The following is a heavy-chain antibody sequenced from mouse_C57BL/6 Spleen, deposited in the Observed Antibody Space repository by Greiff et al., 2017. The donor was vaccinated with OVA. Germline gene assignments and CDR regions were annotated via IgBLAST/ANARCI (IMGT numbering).Heavy chain of an antibody. CDR1: VYTFPVSF. CDR3: ARRGFYDGDYGYYAMDY. D-gene: IGHD2-3*01. CDR2: INPNNGGT. J-gene: IGHJ4*01. V-gene: IGHV1-26*01. Sequence: LLPSGPALVKPGASLQISFPASVYTFPVSFLHLVNPLPFKILYWIGDINPNNGGTSYNQKFKGKATLTVDTSSSTAYIELRSLTSEDSAVYYCARRGFYDGDYGYYAMDYWGQGTSVTVSA.